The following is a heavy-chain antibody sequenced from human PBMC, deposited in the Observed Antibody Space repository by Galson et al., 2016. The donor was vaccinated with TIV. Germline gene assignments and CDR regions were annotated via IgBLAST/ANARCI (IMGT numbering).Heavy chain of an antibody. CDR3: TRDGRGNWKYVDYFDY. Sequence: SLRLSCAASGFTFDSYTFHWVRQTPGKGLEWVAIISHDGNNKDFADSVQGRLTISRDSSKNTVFLQMHSLRLEDTAVYYCTRDGRGNWKYVDYFDYWGQGTLVTVSS. V-gene: IGHV3-30-3*01. CDR1: GFTFDSYT. CDR2: ISHDGNNK. D-gene: IGHD1-7*01. J-gene: IGHJ4*02.